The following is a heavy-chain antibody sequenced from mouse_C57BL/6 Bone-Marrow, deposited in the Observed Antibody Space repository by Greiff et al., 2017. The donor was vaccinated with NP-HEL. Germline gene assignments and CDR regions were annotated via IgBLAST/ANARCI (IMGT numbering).Heavy chain of an antibody. J-gene: IGHJ2*01. CDR1: GFSLSTFGMG. Sequence: QVTLKECGPGILQPSQTLSLTCSFSGFSLSTFGMGVGWIRQPSGKGLEWLAHIWWDDDKYYNPALKSRLTISKDTSKNQVFLKISNVDTADTATYYCARMAEVGYYFDYWGQGTTLTVSS. CDR2: IWWDDDK. D-gene: IGHD1-1*02. CDR3: ARMAEVGYYFDY. V-gene: IGHV8-8*01.